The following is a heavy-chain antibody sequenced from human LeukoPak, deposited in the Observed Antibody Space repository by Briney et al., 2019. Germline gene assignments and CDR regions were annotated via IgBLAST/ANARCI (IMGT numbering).Heavy chain of an antibody. CDR2: ISYDGSNK. D-gene: IGHD1-1*01. V-gene: IGHV3-30-3*01. CDR1: GFTFSSYA. CDR3: ARMLVSGYNWNPPDY. Sequence: PGGSLRLSCAASGFTFSSYAMHWVRQAPGKGLEWVAVISYDGSNKYYADSVKGRFTISRDNSKNTLYLQMNSLRAEDTAVYYCARMLVSGYNWNPPDYWGQGTLVTVSS. J-gene: IGHJ4*02.